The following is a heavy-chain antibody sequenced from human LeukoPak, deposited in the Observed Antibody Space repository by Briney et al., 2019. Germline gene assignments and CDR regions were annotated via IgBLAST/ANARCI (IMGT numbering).Heavy chain of an antibody. D-gene: IGHD2-15*01. CDR2: IIPIFGTA. V-gene: IGHV1-69*05. Sequence: GASVKVSCTASGATFTTYAIGWVRQAPGQGLEWMGGIIPIFGTANYAHKFQGRVTITTAESTSTAYMELSSLRSEDTAVYYCARARDYCSGGSCGPYYFDYGGQGTLVTVSS. CDR3: ARARDYCSGGSCGPYYFDY. J-gene: IGHJ4*02. CDR1: GATFTTYA.